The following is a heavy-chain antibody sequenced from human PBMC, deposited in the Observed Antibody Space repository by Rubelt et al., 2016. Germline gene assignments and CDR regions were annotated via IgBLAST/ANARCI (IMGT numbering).Heavy chain of an antibody. CDR1: GFSLSTSGMC. J-gene: IGHJ3*02. CDR2: IDWDDDK. V-gene: IGHV2-70*15. Sequence: QVTLRESGPALVKPTQTLTLTCTFSGFSLSTSGMCVSWIRQPPGKALEWLARIDWDDDKYYSTSLKTRLTISKETSKNQVVLTMTNMEPVDTATYYCARIREGIPDAFDIWGQGTMVTVSS. D-gene: IGHD6-13*01. CDR3: ARIREGIPDAFDI.